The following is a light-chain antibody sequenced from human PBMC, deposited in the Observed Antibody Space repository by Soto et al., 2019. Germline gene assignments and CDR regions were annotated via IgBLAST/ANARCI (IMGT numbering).Light chain of an antibody. J-gene: IGLJ1*01. CDR3: SSYTSSSTNV. CDR1: SSDVGGYNY. CDR2: EVS. V-gene: IGLV2-14*01. Sequence: QSVLTQPASVSGSPGQSITISCTGTSSDVGGYNYVSWSQQHPGKAPQLMIYEVSNRPSGVSNRFSGSKSGNTASLTISGLQAEDEADYYCSSYTSSSTNVFGPVTKVTVL.